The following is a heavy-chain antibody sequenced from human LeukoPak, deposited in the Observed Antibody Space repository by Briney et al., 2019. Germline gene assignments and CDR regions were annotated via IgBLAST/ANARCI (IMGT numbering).Heavy chain of an antibody. D-gene: IGHD6-19*01. Sequence: GGSLRLSCAASGFSFSSYGMYWVRQTPGKGLEWVAYIRYDGSNKYYADSVKGRFTISRDDSKNTLYLQMSSLRAEDTAVYYCAKPVPGPGGGFDYWGQGTLVTVSS. CDR2: IRYDGSNK. CDR3: AKPVPGPGGGFDY. V-gene: IGHV3-30*02. CDR1: GFSFSSYG. J-gene: IGHJ4*02.